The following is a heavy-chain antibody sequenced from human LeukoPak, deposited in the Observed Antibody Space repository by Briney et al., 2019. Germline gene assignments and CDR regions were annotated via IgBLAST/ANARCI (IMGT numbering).Heavy chain of an antibody. Sequence: PSETLSLTCAVYGGSFSGYYWSWIRQPPGKGLEWIGEINHSGSTNYNPSLKSRVTISVDTSKNQFSLKLSSVTAADTAVYYCARDYSNYAFNYYYGMDVWGQGTTVTVSS. CDR2: INHSGST. CDR3: ARDYSNYAFNYYYGMDV. CDR1: GGSFSGYY. V-gene: IGHV4-34*01. D-gene: IGHD4-11*01. J-gene: IGHJ6*02.